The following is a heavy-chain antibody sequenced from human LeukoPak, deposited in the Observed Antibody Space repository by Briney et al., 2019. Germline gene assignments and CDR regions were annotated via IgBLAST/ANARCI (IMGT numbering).Heavy chain of an antibody. V-gene: IGHV5-51*01. CDR1: GYSFTSYW. Sequence: GESLQISCHDSGYSFTSYWIGWVRQMPGRGLEWMGIIYPGNSDTRYSPFFQGQVTISADKSISTAYLQWSSLKASDTAMYYCATYYGGLFDSWGQGTLVTVSS. CDR2: IYPGNSDT. D-gene: IGHD4-23*01. J-gene: IGHJ4*02. CDR3: ATYYGGLFDS.